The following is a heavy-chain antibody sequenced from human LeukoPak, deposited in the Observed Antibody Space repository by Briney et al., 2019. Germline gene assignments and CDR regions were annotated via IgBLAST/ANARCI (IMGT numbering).Heavy chain of an antibody. CDR1: GLTFSGSD. Sequence: PGRSLRLSYPPSGLTFSGSDTQWVRQHSGKGLEWVGRIRSRANNYATEYSASVKGRFNISRDDSKDTEYLQMNSLKTEDTAVYYCTRAYYDSSGYYYYGNSWGQGTLVTVSS. J-gene: IGHJ4*02. D-gene: IGHD3-22*01. V-gene: IGHV3-73*01. CDR3: TRAYYDSSGYYYYGNS. CDR2: IRSRANNYAT.